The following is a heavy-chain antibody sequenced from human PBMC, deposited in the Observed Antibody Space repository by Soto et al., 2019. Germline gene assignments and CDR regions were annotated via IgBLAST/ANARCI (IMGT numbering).Heavy chain of an antibody. D-gene: IGHD3-10*01. Sequence: GGSLRLSCAASGFTFSSYGMHWVRQAPGKGLEWVAVIWYDGSNKYYADSVKGRFTISRDNSKNTLYLQMNSLRAEDTAVYYCARAPLLWFGELPYYYYYMDVWGKGTTVTVSS. V-gene: IGHV3-33*01. CDR1: GFTFSSYG. CDR2: IWYDGSNK. CDR3: ARAPLLWFGELPYYYYYMDV. J-gene: IGHJ6*03.